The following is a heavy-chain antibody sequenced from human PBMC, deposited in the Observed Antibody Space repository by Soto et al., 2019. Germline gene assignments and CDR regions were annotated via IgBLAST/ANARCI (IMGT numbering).Heavy chain of an antibody. J-gene: IGHJ4*02. D-gene: IGHD3-9*01. Sequence: QVQLVQSGAEVKKPGASVKVSCKASGYTFTSYYMHWVRQAPGQGLEWMGLINPSGGSTTYAQKFQGRVTMTRDTSTSTVYMELSSLRSEDTAVHFCARFVAATGHDYWGQGTLVTVSS. CDR3: ARFVAATGHDY. CDR1: GYTFTSYY. V-gene: IGHV1-46*03. CDR2: INPSGGST.